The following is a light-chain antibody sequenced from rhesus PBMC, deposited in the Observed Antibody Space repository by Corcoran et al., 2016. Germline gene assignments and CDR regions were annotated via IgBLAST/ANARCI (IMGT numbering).Light chain of an antibody. CDR2: FAS. Sequence: DIQMTQSPSSLSASVGDRVTITCRASQGINNYLSRYQQKTGKAPKPLIYFASRLETGVPSRFSGSRSGTDYTLTISSLQPEDIATYYCQQYNNSPLTFGGGTKVEIK. CDR1: QGINNY. CDR3: QQYNNSPLT. J-gene: IGKJ4*01. V-gene: IGKV1-66*01.